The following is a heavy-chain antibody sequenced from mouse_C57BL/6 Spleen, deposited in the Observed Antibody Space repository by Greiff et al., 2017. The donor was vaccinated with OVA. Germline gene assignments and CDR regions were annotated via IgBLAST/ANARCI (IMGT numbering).Heavy chain of an antibody. CDR2: IYPGSGST. Sequence: QVQLQQPGAELVKPGASVKMSCKASGYTFTSYWITWVKQRPGQGLEWIGDIYPGSGSTNYKEKFKSKATLTVDTSSSTAYMQLSSLTSEDSAVYYCARPMNYYGYDEGYFDVWGTGTTVTVSS. V-gene: IGHV1-55*01. CDR1: GYTFTSYW. J-gene: IGHJ1*03. D-gene: IGHD2-2*01. CDR3: ARPMNYYGYDEGYFDV.